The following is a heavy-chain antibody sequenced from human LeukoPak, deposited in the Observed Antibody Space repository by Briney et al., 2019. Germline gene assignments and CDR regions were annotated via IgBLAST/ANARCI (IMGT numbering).Heavy chain of an antibody. V-gene: IGHV1-2*02. CDR1: GYTFNGYY. CDR2: INPNIGGT. Sequence: ASVNVSCKASGYTFNGYYMHWVRQAPGQGLEWMGWINPNIGGTNYAQKFQGRVTMTRDTSISTAYMELSRLRSDDTAVYYCARLRWARSSWCFDYWGQGTLVSVSS. D-gene: IGHD6-13*01. CDR3: ARLRWARSSWCFDY. J-gene: IGHJ4*02.